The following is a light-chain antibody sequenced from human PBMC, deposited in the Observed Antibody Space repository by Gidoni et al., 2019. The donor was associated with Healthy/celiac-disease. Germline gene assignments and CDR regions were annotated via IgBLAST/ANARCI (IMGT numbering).Light chain of an antibody. CDR1: QDISNY. CDR2: DAS. V-gene: IGKV1-33*01. J-gene: IGKJ4*01. Sequence: QSPSSLSASVGDRVTITCQASQDISNYLNWYQQKPGKAPKLLIYDASNLETGVPSRFSGSGSGTDFTFTISSLQPEDIATYYCQQYDNLLLTFXGXTKVEIK. CDR3: QQYDNLLLT.